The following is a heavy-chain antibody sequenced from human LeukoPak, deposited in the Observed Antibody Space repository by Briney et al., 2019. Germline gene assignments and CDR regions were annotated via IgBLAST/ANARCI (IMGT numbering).Heavy chain of an antibody. CDR1: GFTVSSNY. V-gene: IGHV3-53*01. J-gene: IGHJ4*02. Sequence: GGSLRLSCAASGFTVSSNYMSWVRQAPGKGLEWVSVIYSGGSTYYADSVKGRFTISRDNSKNTLYLQMNSLRAEDTAVYYCARCGSKFTVTTSCNYWGQGTLVTVSS. D-gene: IGHD4-17*01. CDR3: ARCGSKFTVTTSCNY. CDR2: IYSGGST.